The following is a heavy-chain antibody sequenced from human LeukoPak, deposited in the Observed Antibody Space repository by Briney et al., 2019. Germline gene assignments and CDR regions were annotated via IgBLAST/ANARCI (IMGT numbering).Heavy chain of an antibody. Sequence: ASVTVSCKASGYTFTGNYLNWVRQAPGQGLEWMGRINPSSGGANYGQKFQGRVTMTRDTSITTAYMELRRLTSADTAVYYCARGGNYDSSPDYWGQGTLVTVSS. CDR1: GYTFTGNY. CDR3: ARGGNYDSSPDY. CDR2: INPSSGGA. D-gene: IGHD3-22*01. V-gene: IGHV1-2*06. J-gene: IGHJ4*02.